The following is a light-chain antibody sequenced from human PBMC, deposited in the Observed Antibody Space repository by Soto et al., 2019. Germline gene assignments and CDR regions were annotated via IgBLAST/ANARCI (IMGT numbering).Light chain of an antibody. CDR1: SSDVDNYNY. CDR3: CSYAGSYPYVV. V-gene: IGLV2-11*01. Sequence: QSARTQPRSVSGSPGQSVTISCTETSSDVDNYNYVSWYQQHPGKAPKLMIHDVSKRPSGVPDRFSGSKSGNTASLTISGLQAEDESYYYCCSYAGSYPYVVFGGGTKLTVL. J-gene: IGLJ2*01. CDR2: DVS.